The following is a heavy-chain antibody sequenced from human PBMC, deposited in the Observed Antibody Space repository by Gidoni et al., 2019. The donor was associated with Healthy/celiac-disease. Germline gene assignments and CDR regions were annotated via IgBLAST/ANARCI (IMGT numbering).Heavy chain of an antibody. J-gene: IGHJ5*02. CDR1: GFPFSSYG. CDR2: INSDGSST. Sequence: EVQLVESGGGLVQPGGSLRLPCAASGFPFSSYGMHWVRQAPGKGLVWVSRINSDGSSTSYADSVKGRFTISRDNAKNTLYLQMNSLRAEDTAVYYCARARAKTYNWFDPWGQGTLVTVSS. V-gene: IGHV3-74*01. CDR3: ARARAKTYNWFDP.